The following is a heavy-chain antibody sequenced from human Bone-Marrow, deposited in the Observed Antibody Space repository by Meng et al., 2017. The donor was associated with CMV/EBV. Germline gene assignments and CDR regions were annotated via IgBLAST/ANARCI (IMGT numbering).Heavy chain of an antibody. D-gene: IGHD3-16*01. Sequence: GESLKISCAASGFTFSDYYLSWVRQSPGNGLEWIAFISGSGHAINYADSVDGRFTISRDSAKDSPFLQMNYLKVEDTAVYYRARVHPRAVWYFQDWGQGTLVTVPS. J-gene: IGHJ1*01. CDR3: ARVHPRAVWYFQD. V-gene: IGHV3-11*01. CDR1: GFTFSDYY. CDR2: ISGSGHAI.